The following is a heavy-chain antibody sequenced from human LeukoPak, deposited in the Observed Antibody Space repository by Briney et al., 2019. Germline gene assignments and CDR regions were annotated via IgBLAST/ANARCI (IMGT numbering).Heavy chain of an antibody. CDR2: IYTSGST. CDR1: GGSISSGSYY. J-gene: IGHJ6*03. V-gene: IGHV4-61*02. Sequence: PSQTLSLTCTVSGGSISSGSYYWSWIRQPAGKGLEWIGRIYTSGSTNYNPSLKSRVTMSVDTSKNQFSLKLSSVTAADTAVYYCARVEQQLVGDRPLYYMDVWGKGTTVTVSS. CDR3: ARVEQQLVGDRPLYYMDV. D-gene: IGHD6-13*01.